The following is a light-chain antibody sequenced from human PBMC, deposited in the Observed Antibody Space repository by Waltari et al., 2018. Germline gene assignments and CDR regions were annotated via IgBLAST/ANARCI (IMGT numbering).Light chain of an antibody. CDR3: QQYNNWPPGA. Sequence: EIVMTQSPATLSVSPGERATLSCRASQSVSSNLTWYQQKPGQPPRLLIHGASTMATGIPARFSGSGSGTEFTLTISSLQSEDFAVYYCQQYNNWPPGAFGQGTKVEIK. CDR2: GAS. J-gene: IGKJ1*01. V-gene: IGKV3-15*01. CDR1: QSVSSN.